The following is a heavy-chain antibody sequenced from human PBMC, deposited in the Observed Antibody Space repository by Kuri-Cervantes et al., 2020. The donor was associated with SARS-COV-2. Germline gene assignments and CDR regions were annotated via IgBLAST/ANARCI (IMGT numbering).Heavy chain of an antibody. D-gene: IGHD1-1*01. CDR2: IYPRETT. V-gene: IGHV4-61*02. Sequence: SETLSLTCSVSGGSISNGSYYWHWIRQPAGKELEWIGRIYPRETTNYNPSLKSRVSISLDTSKNQFSLKLSSVTAADTAVYYCARHGDNWNPPFIWFDPWGQGTLVTVSS. J-gene: IGHJ5*02. CDR1: GGSISNGSYY. CDR3: ARHGDNWNPPFIWFDP.